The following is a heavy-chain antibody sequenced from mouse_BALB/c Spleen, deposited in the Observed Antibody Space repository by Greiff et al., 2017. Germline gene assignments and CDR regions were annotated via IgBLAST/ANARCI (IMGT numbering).Heavy chain of an antibody. D-gene: IGHD2-1*01. CDR1: GFNIKDYY. Sequence: EVQLQQSGAELVRPGALVKLSCKASGFNIKDYYMHWVKQRSEQGLEWIGWIDPENGNTIYDPKFQGKASITADTSSNTAYLQLSSLTSEDTAVYYCASLLWFDYWGQGTTLTVSS. V-gene: IGHV14-1*02. CDR2: IDPENGNT. J-gene: IGHJ2*01. CDR3: ASLLWFDY.